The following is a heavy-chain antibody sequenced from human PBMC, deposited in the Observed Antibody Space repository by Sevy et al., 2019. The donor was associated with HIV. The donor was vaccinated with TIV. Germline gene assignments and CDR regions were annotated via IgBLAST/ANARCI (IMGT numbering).Heavy chain of an antibody. J-gene: IGHJ4*02. CDR3: AKEGGIFYYDSSGYPIYFDY. D-gene: IGHD3-22*01. CDR1: GFTFSSYA. V-gene: IGHV3-23*01. CDR2: ISGSGGGT. Sequence: GGSLRLSCAASGFTFSSYAMSWVRQAPGKGLEWVSAISGSGGGTYYADSVKGRFTISRDNSKNTLYLQMNSLRAEDTAVYYCAKEGGIFYYDSSGYPIYFDYWGQGTLVTVSS.